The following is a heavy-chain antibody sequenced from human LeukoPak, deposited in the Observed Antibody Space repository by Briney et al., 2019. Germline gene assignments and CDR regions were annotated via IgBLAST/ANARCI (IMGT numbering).Heavy chain of an antibody. CDR2: IYSGGST. CDR3: ARSGYSYRYYFDY. D-gene: IGHD5-18*01. V-gene: IGHV3-66*01. J-gene: IGHJ4*02. CDR1: GFTFDDYG. Sequence: GGSLRLSCAASGFTFDDYGMSWVRQAPGKGLEWVSVIYSGGSTYYADSVKGRFTISRDNSKNTLYLQMNSLRAEDTAVYYCARSGYSYRYYFDYWGQGTLVTVSS.